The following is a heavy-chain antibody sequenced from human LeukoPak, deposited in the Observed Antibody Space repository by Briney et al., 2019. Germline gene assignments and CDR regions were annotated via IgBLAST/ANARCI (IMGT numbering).Heavy chain of an antibody. CDR1: GFTFSSYG. V-gene: IGHV3-23*01. D-gene: IGHD6-19*01. CDR3: TRHLHVRPGIAVAPRDY. J-gene: IGHJ4*02. CDR2: ISGSGGST. Sequence: GGSLRLSCAASGFTFSSYGMSWVRQAPGKGLEWVSAISGSGGSTYYADSVKGRFTISRDNSKNTLYLQMNSLRAEDTAVYYCTRHLHVRPGIAVAPRDYWGQGTLVTVSS.